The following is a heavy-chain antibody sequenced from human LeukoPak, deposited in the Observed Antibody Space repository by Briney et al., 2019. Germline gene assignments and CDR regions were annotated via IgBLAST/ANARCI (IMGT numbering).Heavy chain of an antibody. CDR3: ARDRRWYDGMDV. CDR1: GFTFSSHW. V-gene: IGHV3-7*03. Sequence: HAGGSLRLSCAASGFTFSSHWMNWVRQAPGKGLEWVANIKQDGSEKYYVDSVTGRFTISRDNAKNSLYLRMNSLRAEDTAVYYCARDRRWYDGMDVWGQGTTVTVSS. J-gene: IGHJ6*02. CDR2: IKQDGSEK. D-gene: IGHD2-15*01.